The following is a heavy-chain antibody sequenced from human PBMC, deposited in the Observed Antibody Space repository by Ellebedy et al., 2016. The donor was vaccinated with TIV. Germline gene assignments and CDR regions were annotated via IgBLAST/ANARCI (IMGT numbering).Heavy chain of an antibody. V-gene: IGHV4-59*08. CDR1: GGSLSGHY. D-gene: IGHD3-10*01. J-gene: IGHJ6*02. Sequence: MPSETLSLTCGIYGGSLSGHYWSWIRQPPGKGLEWIGYIYYSGSTNYNPSLKSRVTISVDTSKNQFSLKLSSVTAADTAVYYCARQWEYYYGSGTGYYYYGMDVWGQGTTVTVSS. CDR2: IYYSGST. CDR3: ARQWEYYYGSGTGYYYYGMDV.